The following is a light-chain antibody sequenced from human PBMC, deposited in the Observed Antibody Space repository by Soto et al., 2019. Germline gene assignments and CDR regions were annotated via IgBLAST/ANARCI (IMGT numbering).Light chain of an antibody. CDR1: SRDIGAYNL. Sequence: QSALTQPASLSGSPGQSITISCSGTSRDIGAYNLVSWYQQLPGKAPKLLIYEVRSRPSGISYRFSGSKSGTTASLTISSLLPEDEADYYCSAYTPRSTLVFGGGTKLTVL. V-gene: IGLV2-14*01. CDR2: EVR. J-gene: IGLJ2*01. CDR3: SAYTPRSTLV.